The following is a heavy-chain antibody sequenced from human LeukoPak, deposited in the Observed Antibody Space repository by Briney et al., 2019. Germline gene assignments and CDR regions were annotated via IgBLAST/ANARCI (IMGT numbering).Heavy chain of an antibody. Sequence: PGGSLRLSCAASGFTFSSHDMDWVRQAPAKGLEWVTFIRYDGSDKYYADSVKGRFTISRDNSKNTLYLQMNSLRAEDTAVYYCASSTWMGDYWGQGTLVTVSS. J-gene: IGHJ4*02. V-gene: IGHV3-30*02. D-gene: IGHD5-12*01. CDR1: GFTFSSHD. CDR3: ASSTWMGDY. CDR2: IRYDGSDK.